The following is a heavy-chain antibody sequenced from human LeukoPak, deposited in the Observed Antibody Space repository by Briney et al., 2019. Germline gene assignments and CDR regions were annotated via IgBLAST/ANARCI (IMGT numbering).Heavy chain of an antibody. D-gene: IGHD2/OR15-2a*01. V-gene: IGHV3-7*01. CDR3: ARGGKIAGYYYFYMDV. Sequence: GGSLRLSCVASGFTFSTYWMSWVRQAPGKGLEWVAHIKQDGSEKYSVDSVKGRFTISRDNAKNSLSLQVNSLRAEDTAVYYCARGGKIAGYYYFYMDVWGKGTTVIASS. J-gene: IGHJ6*03. CDR1: GFTFSTYW. CDR2: IKQDGSEK.